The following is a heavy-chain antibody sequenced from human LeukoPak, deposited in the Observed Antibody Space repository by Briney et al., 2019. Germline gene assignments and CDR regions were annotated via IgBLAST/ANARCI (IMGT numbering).Heavy chain of an antibody. CDR1: GGSISSSNW. V-gene: IGHV4-4*02. Sequence: SETLSLTCAVSGGSISSSNWWNWVRQPPGKELEWIGEIYLSGRTTYSPSLKSRATISADKSKNQFSLRLSPVTAADTAVYYCASGFYNSSGFYAAFDIWGLGTLVTVSS. CDR2: IYLSGRT. J-gene: IGHJ3*02. CDR3: ASGFYNSSGFYAAFDI. D-gene: IGHD3-22*01.